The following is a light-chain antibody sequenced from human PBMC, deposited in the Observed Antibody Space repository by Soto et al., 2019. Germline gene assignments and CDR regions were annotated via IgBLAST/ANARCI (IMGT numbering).Light chain of an antibody. J-gene: IGKJ1*01. CDR2: GAS. Sequence: EIVMTQSPATLSVSPVERATLSCRASQSVTSNLAWYQQKPGQAPRLLIYGASTRATGIPARFSGSGSGTEFTLTISSLQSEDFAVYYCQQYNVWTPTFGQGTKVEIK. V-gene: IGKV3-15*01. CDR3: QQYNVWTPT. CDR1: QSVTSN.